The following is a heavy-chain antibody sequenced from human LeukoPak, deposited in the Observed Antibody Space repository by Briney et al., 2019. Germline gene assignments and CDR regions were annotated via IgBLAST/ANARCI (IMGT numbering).Heavy chain of an antibody. D-gene: IGHD2-2*01. CDR3: ASPPPLPCSSTSCYAFPYYYYYMDV. Sequence: PGGSLRLSCAASEFTFSSYSMNWVRQAPGKGLEWVSYISSSSSTIYYADSVKGRFTISRDNAKNSLYLQMNSLRAEDTAVYYCASPPPLPCSSTSCYAFPYYYYYMDVWGKGTTVTVSS. J-gene: IGHJ6*03. CDR1: EFTFSSYS. V-gene: IGHV3-48*01. CDR2: ISSSSSTI.